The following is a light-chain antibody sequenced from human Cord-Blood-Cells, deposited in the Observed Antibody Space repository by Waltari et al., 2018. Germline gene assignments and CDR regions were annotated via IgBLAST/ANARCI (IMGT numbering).Light chain of an antibody. CDR3: CSYAGSYTLV. CDR2: DVS. CDR1: SSDVGGYNY. J-gene: IGLJ3*02. Sequence: QSALTQPRSVSGSPGQSVTISCTGTSSDVGGYNYVSWYQQHPGKAPKHMIYDVSKRPSGVPDRCSGSKSCNTASLTISGLQAEDEADYYCCSYAGSYTLVFGGGTKLTVL. V-gene: IGLV2-11*01.